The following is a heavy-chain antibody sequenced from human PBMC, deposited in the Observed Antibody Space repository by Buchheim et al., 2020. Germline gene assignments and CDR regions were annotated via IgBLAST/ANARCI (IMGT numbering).Heavy chain of an antibody. CDR2: IYYSGDT. V-gene: IGHV4-30-4*01. Sequence: QVQLQESGPGLVKPSQTLSLTSTVSGGSISSGDYYWCWIRQPPGKGLEWIGYIYYSGDTYYNPSLKSRLTLSVAPSKNPISLKLSSVTAADTAVYYCARGNSYGIDSWGQGTL. D-gene: IGHD5-18*01. J-gene: IGHJ4*02. CDR3: ARGNSYGIDS. CDR1: GGSISSGDYY.